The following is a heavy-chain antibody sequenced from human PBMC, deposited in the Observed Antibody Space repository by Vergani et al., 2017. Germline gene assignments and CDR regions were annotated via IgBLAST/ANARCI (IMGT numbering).Heavy chain of an antibody. CDR1: GGSISSGSYY. D-gene: IGHD1-20*01. Sequence: QLQLQESGPGLVKPSQTLSLTCTVSGGSISSGSYYWSWIRQPAGKGLEWIGRIYTSGSTNYNPSLKSRVTISVDTSKNQFSLKLSSVTAADTAVYYCARGVTGTTLHYFDYWGQGTLVTVSS. J-gene: IGHJ4*02. V-gene: IGHV4-61*02. CDR2: IYTSGST. CDR3: ARGVTGTTLHYFDY.